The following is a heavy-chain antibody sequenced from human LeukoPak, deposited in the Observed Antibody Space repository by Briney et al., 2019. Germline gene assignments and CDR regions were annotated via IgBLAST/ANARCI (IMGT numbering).Heavy chain of an antibody. J-gene: IGHJ3*02. CDR2: MGSSGTNG. Sequence: GGSLRLSCAGSGFTLSSYSMNWVRRAPGKGLEWVSSMGSSGTNGYYADSVKGRFIISRDNAKNSLFLQMNSLRAEDSALYYCVRELGAPAAGAFDIWGQGTLVTVSS. CDR3: VRELGAPAAGAFDI. CDR1: GFTLSSYS. V-gene: IGHV3-21*01. D-gene: IGHD3-3*02.